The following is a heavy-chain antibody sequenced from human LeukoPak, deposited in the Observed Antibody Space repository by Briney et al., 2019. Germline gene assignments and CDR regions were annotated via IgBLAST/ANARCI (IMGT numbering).Heavy chain of an antibody. CDR2: IYYSGST. CDR3: ARGYSSSWSGYYFDY. V-gene: IGHV4-59*01. D-gene: IGHD6-13*01. Sequence: SETLSLTCTVSGGSISSYYWSWIRQPPGKGLEWIGYIYYSGSTNYNPSLKSRVTISVDTSKNQFSLKLSSVTAADTAVYYCARGYSSSWSGYYFDYWGQGTLVTVSS. CDR1: GGSISSYY. J-gene: IGHJ4*02.